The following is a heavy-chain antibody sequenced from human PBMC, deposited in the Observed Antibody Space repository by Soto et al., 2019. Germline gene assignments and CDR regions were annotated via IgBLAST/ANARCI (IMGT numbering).Heavy chain of an antibody. V-gene: IGHV4-39*01. D-gene: IGHD6-19*01. Sequence: QLQLQESGPGLVKPSETLSLTCTVSGGSISSSSYYWGWIRQPPGKGLEWIGSIYYSGSTYYNPSLKSRVTISVDTSKNHFSLKLSSVTAADTAVYYCARHEVEVAAHQYFDYWGQGTLVTVSS. CDR3: ARHEVEVAAHQYFDY. J-gene: IGHJ4*02. CDR2: IYYSGST. CDR1: GGSISSSSYY.